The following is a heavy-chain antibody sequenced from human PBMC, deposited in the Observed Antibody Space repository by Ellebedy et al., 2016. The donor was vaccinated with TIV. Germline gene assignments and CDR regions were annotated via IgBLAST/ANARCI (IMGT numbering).Heavy chain of an antibody. J-gene: IGHJ4*02. D-gene: IGHD4-17*01. CDR1: GFTFSTYW. CDR2: MWYDGSKQ. V-gene: IGHV3-33*08. Sequence: GESLKISCAASGFTFSTYWMYWVRQAPGKGLEWVAPMWYDGSKQYYGDSVKGRFTISRDNAKNTLYLQMNSLRAEDTAVYHCARDLTGTYYGRFDSWGQGTLVTVSS. CDR3: ARDLTGTYYGRFDS.